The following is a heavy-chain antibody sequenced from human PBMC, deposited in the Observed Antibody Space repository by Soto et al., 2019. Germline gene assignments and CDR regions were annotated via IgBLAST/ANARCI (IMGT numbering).Heavy chain of an antibody. CDR1: GYTLTELS. D-gene: IGHD6-19*01. Sequence: GASVKVSCKVSGYTLTELSMHWVRQAPGKGLEWMGGFDPEDGETIYAQKFQGRVTMTEDTSTDTAYMELSSLRSEDTAVYYCATDRAVAGTKDYYYYYGMDVWGQGTTVTVSS. J-gene: IGHJ6*02. V-gene: IGHV1-24*01. CDR2: FDPEDGET. CDR3: ATDRAVAGTKDYYYYYGMDV.